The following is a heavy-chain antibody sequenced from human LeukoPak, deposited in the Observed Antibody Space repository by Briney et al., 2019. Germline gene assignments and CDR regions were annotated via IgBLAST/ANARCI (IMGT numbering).Heavy chain of an antibody. J-gene: IGHJ4*02. V-gene: IGHV1-2*02. D-gene: IGHD4/OR15-4a*01. CDR3: ARDKTIRRLYYIDY. Sequence: ASVKVSCKASGGTFSSYAISWVRQAPGQGLEWMGWINPNSGGTNYAQKLQGRVTMTRDTSISTAYMELSRLRSDDTAVYYCARDKTIRRLYYIDYWGQGTLVTVSS. CDR2: INPNSGGT. CDR1: GGTFSSYA.